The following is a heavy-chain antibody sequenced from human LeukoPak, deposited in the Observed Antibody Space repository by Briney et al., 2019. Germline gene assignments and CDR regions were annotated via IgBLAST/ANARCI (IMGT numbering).Heavy chain of an antibody. V-gene: IGHV5-51*01. J-gene: IGHJ3*02. CDR2: IYPGDSDT. CDR3: ASPSLWFGELNAFDI. Sequence: GESLKISCKGSGYSFTSYWIGWVRQMPGKGLEWMGIIYPGDSDTRYSPSFQGQVTISADKSISTAYLQWSSLKASDTAMYYCASPSLWFGELNAFDIWGQGTMVTVSS. D-gene: IGHD3-10*01. CDR1: GYSFTSYW.